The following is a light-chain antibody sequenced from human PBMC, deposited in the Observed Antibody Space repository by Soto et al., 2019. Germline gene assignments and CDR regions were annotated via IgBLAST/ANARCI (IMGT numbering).Light chain of an antibody. Sequence: DIVMTQSPLSLPVAPGEPASISCRSSPSLLHSNGFNYLDWYLQKPGQSPQLLIYLGSNRASGVPDRFSGSGSGTDFTLKISRVEAEDVGVYYCLQGLQTLRTFGQGTKVDIK. CDR2: LGS. J-gene: IGKJ1*01. CDR1: PSLLHSNGFNY. V-gene: IGKV2-28*01. CDR3: LQGLQTLRT.